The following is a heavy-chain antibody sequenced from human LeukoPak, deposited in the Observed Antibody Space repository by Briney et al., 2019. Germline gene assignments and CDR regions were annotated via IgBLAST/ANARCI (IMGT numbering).Heavy chain of an antibody. Sequence: SETLSLTCAVYGGSFSGYYWSWIRQPPGKGLEWIGYIYYSGSTNYNPSLKSRVTISVDTSKNQFSLKLSSVTAADTAVYYCARQPLGDCSSTSCNTGSFDYWGQGTLVTVSS. CDR1: GGSFSGYY. CDR3: ARQPLGDCSSTSCNTGSFDY. J-gene: IGHJ4*02. V-gene: IGHV4-59*08. CDR2: IYYSGST. D-gene: IGHD2-2*02.